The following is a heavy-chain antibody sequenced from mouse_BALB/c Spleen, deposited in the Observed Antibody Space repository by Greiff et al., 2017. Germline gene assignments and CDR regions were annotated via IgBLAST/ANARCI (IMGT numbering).Heavy chain of an antibody. CDR2: IYPGDGDT. J-gene: IGHJ2*01. CDR3: ARRGYDYDAGDY. Sequence: QVQLKESGAELARPGASVKLSCKASGYTFTSYWMQWVKQRPGQGLEWIGAIYPGDGDTRYTQKFKGKATLTADKSSSTAYMQLSSLASEDSAVYYCARRGYDYDAGDYWGQGTTLTVSS. V-gene: IGHV1-87*01. CDR1: GYTFTSYW. D-gene: IGHD2-4*01.